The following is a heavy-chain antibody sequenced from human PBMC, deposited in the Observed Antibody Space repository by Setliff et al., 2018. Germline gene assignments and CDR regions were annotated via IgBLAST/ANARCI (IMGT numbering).Heavy chain of an antibody. J-gene: IGHJ4*02. D-gene: IGHD1-26*01. Sequence: GSLRLSCSASGFIFSGFGMHWFRQTPGKGLEWVALIKYDGSKKWYADSVKGRFTISRDNAKNSLYLQMNSLRAEDTAVYYCAQEWELKYWGQGTPVTVSS. V-gene: IGHV3-30*02. CDR3: AQEWELKY. CDR2: IKYDGSKK. CDR1: GFIFSGFG.